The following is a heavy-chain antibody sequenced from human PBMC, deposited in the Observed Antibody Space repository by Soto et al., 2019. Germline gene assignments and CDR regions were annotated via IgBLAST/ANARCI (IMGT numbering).Heavy chain of an antibody. CDR2: INPMGGST. CDR1: GSTFINYY. V-gene: IGHV1-46*01. J-gene: IGHJ5*02. CDR3: ARDLAAGDL. D-gene: IGHD6-13*01. Sequence: ASLKVSCKTSGSTFINYYIHWVRQAPGQGLEWMAIINPMGGSTNYAQEFQGRVTLTSDTSTSTVYMELSSLRFEDTALFYCARDLAAGDLWGQGTLVTVSS.